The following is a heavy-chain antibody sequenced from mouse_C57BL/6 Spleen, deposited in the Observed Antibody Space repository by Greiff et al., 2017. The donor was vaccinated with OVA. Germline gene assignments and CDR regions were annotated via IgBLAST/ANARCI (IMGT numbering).Heavy chain of an antibody. J-gene: IGHJ2*01. CDR3: ARLTTVVAGDYFDY. CDR2: ISGGGGNT. Sequence: EVKLVESGGGLVKPGGSLKLSCAASGFTFSSYTMSWVRQTPEKRLEWVATISGGGGNTYYPDSVKGRFTISSDNAKNTLYLQMSSLRSEDTALYYCARLTTVVAGDYFDYWGQGTTLTVSS. D-gene: IGHD1-1*01. CDR1: GFTFSSYT. V-gene: IGHV5-9*01.